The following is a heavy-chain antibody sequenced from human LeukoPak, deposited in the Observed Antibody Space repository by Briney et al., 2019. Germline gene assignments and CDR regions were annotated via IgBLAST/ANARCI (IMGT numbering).Heavy chain of an antibody. CDR2: INPNSGGT. J-gene: IGHJ4*02. Sequence: GASVKVSCKASGYTFTGYYKHWVRQAPGQGLEWMGWINPNSGGTNYAQKFQGRVTMTRDTSISTAYMELSRLRSDDTAVYYCARVSGSGWYGGLFDYWGQGTLVTVSS. V-gene: IGHV1-2*02. CDR1: GYTFTGYY. CDR3: ARVSGSGWYGGLFDY. D-gene: IGHD6-19*01.